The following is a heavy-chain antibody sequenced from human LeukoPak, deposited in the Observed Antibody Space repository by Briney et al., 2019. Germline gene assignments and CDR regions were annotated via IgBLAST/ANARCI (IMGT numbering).Heavy chain of an antibody. CDR1: GFTFSNAW. CDR2: IKSKTDGGTT. CDR3: TTEITMVRGVIGFDY. V-gene: IGHV3-15*01. Sequence: GGSLRLSCAASGFTFSNAWMSWVRQAPGKGLEWVGRIKSKTDGGTTDYAATVKGRFAISRDESKNTLYLQMNSLKTEDTAVYYCTTEITMVRGVIGFDYWGQGTLVTVSS. D-gene: IGHD3-10*01. J-gene: IGHJ4*02.